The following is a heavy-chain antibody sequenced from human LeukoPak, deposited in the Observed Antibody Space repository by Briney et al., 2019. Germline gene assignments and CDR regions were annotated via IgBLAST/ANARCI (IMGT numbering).Heavy chain of an antibody. V-gene: IGHV4-39*01. J-gene: IGHJ4*02. Sequence: PSETLSLTCTVSGGSISSSDYYWGWIRQPPGKGLEWIGSISYSGSTYYNPSLKSRVTISVDTSKNQFSLKLSSVTAADTAMYYCASGEDYYDSSGYEDYWGQGILATVSS. CDR3: ASGEDYYDSSGYEDY. CDR2: ISYSGST. CDR1: GGSISSSDYY. D-gene: IGHD3-22*01.